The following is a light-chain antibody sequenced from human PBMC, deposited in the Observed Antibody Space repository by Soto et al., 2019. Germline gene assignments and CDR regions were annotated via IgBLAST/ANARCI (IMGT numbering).Light chain of an antibody. V-gene: IGKV3-15*01. J-gene: IGKJ5*01. Sequence: EIVLTQSPATLSVSPGERATLSCRASQSMNTLLAWYQQKPGQAPRLLIYRASTRVTAIPDRFSGSGSGTEFTLTISSLQSEDFAVYYCQQYHDWPITFGQGTRLE. CDR2: RAS. CDR3: QQYHDWPIT. CDR1: QSMNTL.